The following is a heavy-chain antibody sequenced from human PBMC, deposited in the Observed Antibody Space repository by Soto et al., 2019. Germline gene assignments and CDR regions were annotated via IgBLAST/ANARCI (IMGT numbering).Heavy chain of an antibody. CDR2: ISHDGINK. CDR3: GTCTSTSCHLGSDY. V-gene: IGHV3-30-3*01. CDR1: GFTFSSYA. Sequence: GGSLRLSCAASGFTFSSYAMNWVRQAPGKGLEWVALISHDGINKYYADSVRGRFTISRDSSTNTLYLQMNSLRAADTAVYYCGTCTSTSCHLGSDYWGQGTLVTVSS. J-gene: IGHJ4*02. D-gene: IGHD2-2*01.